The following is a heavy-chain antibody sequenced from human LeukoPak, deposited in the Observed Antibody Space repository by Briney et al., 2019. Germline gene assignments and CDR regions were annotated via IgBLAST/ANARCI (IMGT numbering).Heavy chain of an antibody. V-gene: IGHV4-59*08. CDR1: GGSITSPY. CDR2: IYYGGDT. J-gene: IGHJ4*02. D-gene: IGHD3-3*02. CDR3: ARQLAGLAPPGFIDS. Sequence: SETLSLTCTVSGGSITSPYLTWIRQPPGKGLEWIGYIYYGGDTDYSPSLRSRATISLDTSKNQFSLRLTSVTAADTAVYYCARQLAGLAPPGFIDSWGQGTLVTVSS.